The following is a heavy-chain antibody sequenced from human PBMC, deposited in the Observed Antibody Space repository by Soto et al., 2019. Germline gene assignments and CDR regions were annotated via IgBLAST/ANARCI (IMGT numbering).Heavy chain of an antibody. CDR1: GCSISSGGYY. J-gene: IGHJ6*02. D-gene: IGHD5-18*01. Sequence: SETLSLTCTFSGCSISSGGYYLSWIRQHPGKGLEWIGYIYYSGSTYYNPSLKSRVTISVDTSKNQFSLKLSSVTAADTAVYYCARNKRVQLWSSPINYGMDVWGQGTTVTVSS. CDR2: IYYSGST. V-gene: IGHV4-31*03. CDR3: ARNKRVQLWSSPINYGMDV.